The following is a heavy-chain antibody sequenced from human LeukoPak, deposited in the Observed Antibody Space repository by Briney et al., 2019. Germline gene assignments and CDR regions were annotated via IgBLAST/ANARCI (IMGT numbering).Heavy chain of an antibody. CDR2: IGSDGTNE. V-gene: IGHV3-30*02. CDR3: AKDQNWNYDY. J-gene: IGHJ4*02. CDR1: GFIFSNYG. Sequence: PGRSLRLSCAASGFIFSNYGMHWVRQAPGKGLEWVAFIGSDGTNEHYADSVKGRFTIFRDTSKNTLYLQMNNLGVEDTAVYFCAKDQNWNYDYWGQGALVTVSS. D-gene: IGHD1-7*01.